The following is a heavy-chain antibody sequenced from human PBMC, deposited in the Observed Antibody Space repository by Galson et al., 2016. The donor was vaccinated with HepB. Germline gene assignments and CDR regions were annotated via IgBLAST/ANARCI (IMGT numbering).Heavy chain of an antibody. D-gene: IGHD6-6*01. J-gene: IGHJ5*02. CDR1: GFTFSNYA. V-gene: IGHV3-33*08. CDR2: IWYDGSNK. Sequence: SLRLSCAASGFTFSNYAMHWVRQAPGKGLEWVAVIWYDGSNKYYADSVKGRFTISRDNSKNTLYLQMNSLRAEDTAVYYCARGMDIAAPWGQGTLVTVSS. CDR3: ARGMDIAAP.